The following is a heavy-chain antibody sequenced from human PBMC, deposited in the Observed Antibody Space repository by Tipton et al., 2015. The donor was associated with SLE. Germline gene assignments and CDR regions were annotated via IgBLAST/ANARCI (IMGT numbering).Heavy chain of an antibody. V-gene: IGHV1-18*01. Sequence: QSGAEVKNPGASVKVSCKASAYTFTTYSISWVRQAPGQGLEWMGWISTYNGNTNYAQKLQGRVTMTTDTSTSIAYMELRSLRSDDTAVYYCARAVTTGLYWYFDLWGRGNLVTVSS. CDR2: ISTYNGNT. D-gene: IGHD4-17*01. CDR3: ARAVTTGLYWYFDL. J-gene: IGHJ2*01. CDR1: AYTFTTYS.